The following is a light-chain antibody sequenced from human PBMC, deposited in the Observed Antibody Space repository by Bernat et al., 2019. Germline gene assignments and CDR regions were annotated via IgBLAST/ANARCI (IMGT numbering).Light chain of an antibody. CDR2: EGS. Sequence: QSALTQPASVSGSPGQSITISCTGTSSDVGSYNLVSWYQQHPGKAPKLMIYEGSKRPSGVSNRFSGPKSGNTASLTISGLQAEDEADYYRWANGGSSTSYVLRTGTKGTGL. CDR3: WANGGSSTSYV. CDR1: SSDVGSYNL. J-gene: IGLJ1*01. V-gene: IGLV2-23*01.